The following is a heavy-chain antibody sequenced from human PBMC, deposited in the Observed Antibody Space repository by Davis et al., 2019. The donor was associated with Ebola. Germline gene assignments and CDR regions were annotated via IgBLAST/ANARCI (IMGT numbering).Heavy chain of an antibody. J-gene: IGHJ6*02. D-gene: IGHD5-12*01. CDR2: IYYSGST. Sequence: SETLSLTCTVSGGSISSSSYYWGWIRQPPGKGLEWIGSIYYSGSTYYNPSLKSRVTMSVDTSKNQFSLKLSSVTAADTAVYYCARGTAKSIVATITHYYYGMDVWGQGTTVTVSS. V-gene: IGHV4-39*01. CDR1: GGSISSSSYY. CDR3: ARGTAKSIVATITHYYYGMDV.